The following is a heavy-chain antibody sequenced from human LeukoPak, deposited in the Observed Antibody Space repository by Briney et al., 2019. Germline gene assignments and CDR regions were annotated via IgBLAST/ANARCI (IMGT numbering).Heavy chain of an antibody. CDR1: GGSISSRSYY. CDR2: IYYSGST. Sequence: SEPLSLTSTVSGGSISSRSYYCGCIRQPPGKGLEWIVTIYYSGSTYYNASLKSGVTISVDTSKNQFSLKLSSVTAADTAVYYCLTAYSGRYFDLWGRGTLVTVSS. D-gene: IGHD2-15*01. V-gene: IGHV4-39*01. CDR3: LTAYSGRYFDL. J-gene: IGHJ2*01.